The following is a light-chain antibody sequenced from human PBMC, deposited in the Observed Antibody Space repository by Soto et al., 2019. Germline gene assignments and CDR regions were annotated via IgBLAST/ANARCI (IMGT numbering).Light chain of an antibody. CDR2: AAS. J-gene: IGKJ1*01. V-gene: IGKV1-6*01. CDR3: LQDYNYPWT. CDR1: QGIRND. Sequence: AMPITQSPSSLSASVVDGVTITCRASQGIRNDLGWYQQKPGKAPKLLIYAASSLQSGVPSRFSGSGSGTDFTLTISSLQPEDFATYYCLQDYNYPWTFGQGTKVDNK.